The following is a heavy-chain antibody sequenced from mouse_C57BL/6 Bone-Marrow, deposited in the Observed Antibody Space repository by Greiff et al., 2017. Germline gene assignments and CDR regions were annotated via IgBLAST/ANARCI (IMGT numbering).Heavy chain of an antibody. CDR2: ISSGGSYT. CDR1: GFTFSSYG. Sequence: EVQLMESGGDLVKPGGSLKLSCAASGFTFSSYGMSWVRQTPDKRLEWVATISSGGSYTYYPDSVKGRFTISRDNAKNTLYLQLCSLKSEDTAMYYCARQDYWGQGTTLTVSS. V-gene: IGHV5-6*01. CDR3: ARQDY. J-gene: IGHJ2*01.